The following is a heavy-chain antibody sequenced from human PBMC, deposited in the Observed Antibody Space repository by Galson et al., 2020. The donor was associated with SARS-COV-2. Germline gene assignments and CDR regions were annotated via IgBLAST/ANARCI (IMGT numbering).Heavy chain of an antibody. D-gene: IGHD3-3*01. CDR1: GGSISSGGYS. Sequence: SETLSLTCTVSGGSISSGGYSWSWLRQHPGQGLEWIGYIYYSGSTYYNPSLNSRATISVDTSKNQFSLKLSSVTAADTAVYYCARIQRDTIFGVGIALDYWGQGTLVTVSS. CDR2: IYYSGST. V-gene: IGHV4-31*03. J-gene: IGHJ4*02. CDR3: ARIQRDTIFGVGIALDY.